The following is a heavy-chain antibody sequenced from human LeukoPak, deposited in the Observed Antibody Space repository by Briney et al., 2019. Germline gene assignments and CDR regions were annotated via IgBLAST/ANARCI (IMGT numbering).Heavy chain of an antibody. CDR2: IIPIFGTA. Sequence: SVKVSCKASGGTFSSYAISWVRQAPGQRLEWMGGIIPIFGTANYAQKFQGRVTITADESTSTAYMELSSLRSEDTAVYYCARARTVGGSWGYYYYMDVWGKGTTVTVSS. CDR1: GGTFSSYA. V-gene: IGHV1-69*13. J-gene: IGHJ6*03. D-gene: IGHD3-16*01. CDR3: ARARTVGGSWGYYYYMDV.